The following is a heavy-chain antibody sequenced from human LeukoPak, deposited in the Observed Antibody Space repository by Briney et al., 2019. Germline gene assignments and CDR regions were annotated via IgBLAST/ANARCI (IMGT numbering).Heavy chain of an antibody. D-gene: IGHD6-13*01. CDR1: GFTFSSYA. J-gene: IGHJ4*02. V-gene: IGHV3-23*01. Sequence: GGSLRLSCAASGFTFSSYAMSWVRQAPGKGLEWVSAISGSGGSTYYADSVKGRFTISRDNSKNTLYLQMNSLRAEDTAVYYCAKWEGSRAYSSSWYAAFDYWGQGTLVTVSS. CDR3: AKWEGSRAYSSSWYAAFDY. CDR2: ISGSGGST.